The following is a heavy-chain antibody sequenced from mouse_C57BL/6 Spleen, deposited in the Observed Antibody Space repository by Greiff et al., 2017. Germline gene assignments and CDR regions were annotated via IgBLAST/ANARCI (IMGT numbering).Heavy chain of an antibody. J-gene: IGHJ4*01. CDR1: GYTFTSYW. Sequence: VQLQQPGAELVKPGASVKLSCKASGYTFTSYWMQWVKQRPGQGLEWIGEIDPSDSYTNYNQKFKGKATLTVDTSSSTAYMQLSSLTSEDSAVYYCARKFHYYGSTYYAMDYWGQGTSVTVSS. CDR3: ARKFHYYGSTYYAMDY. CDR2: IDPSDSYT. D-gene: IGHD1-1*01. V-gene: IGHV1-50*01.